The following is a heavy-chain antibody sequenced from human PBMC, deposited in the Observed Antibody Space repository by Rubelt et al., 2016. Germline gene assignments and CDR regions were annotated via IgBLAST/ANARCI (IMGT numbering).Heavy chain of an antibody. V-gene: IGHV3-30*03. CDR1: GFTFSSYS. CDR2: ISYDGSNK. Sequence: VQLVESGGGLVKPGGSLRLSCAASGFTFSSYSMNWVRQAPGKGLEWVAVISYDGSNKYYADSVKGRFTISRDNSKNTLYLQMNSLRAEDTAVYYCARTYQDAFDIWGQGTMVTVSS. CDR3: ARTYQDAFDI. J-gene: IGHJ3*02.